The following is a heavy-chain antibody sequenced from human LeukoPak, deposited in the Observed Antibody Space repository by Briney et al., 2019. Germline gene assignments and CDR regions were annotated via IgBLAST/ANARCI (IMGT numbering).Heavy chain of an antibody. Sequence: GASLTLARAVHAFSFNNYAMGWVRQAPGKGLQWVSRISVDGHSTYFADSVRGRFTLSRDTYKNSLYLQVNSLRDEDTAMYYCAKSRCSGGTCHSYHPYYFDYWGQGTLVTVSS. CDR1: AFSFNNYA. D-gene: IGHD2-15*01. CDR2: ISVDGHST. J-gene: IGHJ4*02. CDR3: AKSRCSGGTCHSYHPYYFDY. V-gene: IGHV3-23*01.